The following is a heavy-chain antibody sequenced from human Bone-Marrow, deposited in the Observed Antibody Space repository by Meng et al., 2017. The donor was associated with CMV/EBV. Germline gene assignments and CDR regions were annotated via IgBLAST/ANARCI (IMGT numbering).Heavy chain of an antibody. CDR3: AKDVTMIADYGMDV. CDR1: GFTFDDYA. Sequence: GGSLRLSCAASGFTFDDYAMHWVRQAPGKGLEWVSGISWNSGSIGYADSVKGRFTISRDNAKNSLYLQMNSLRAEDTALYYCAKDVTMIADYGMDVLGQGTTVTGSS. J-gene: IGHJ6*01. V-gene: IGHV3-9*01. D-gene: IGHD3-22*01. CDR2: ISWNSGSI.